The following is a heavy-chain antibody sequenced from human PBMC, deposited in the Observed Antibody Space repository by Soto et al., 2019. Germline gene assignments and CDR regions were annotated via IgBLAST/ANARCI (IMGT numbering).Heavy chain of an antibody. J-gene: IGHJ5*02. CDR3: ARMDGLVRGITKNWFDP. CDR1: GYSFTRYW. D-gene: IGHD3-10*01. V-gene: IGHV5-10-1*01. Sequence: GESLKISCKGSGYSFTRYWISWVRQMPGKGLEWMGRIDPSDSYTNYGPSFQGHVTMSVDKSTNTAYLQWSSLKASDTAMYYCARMDGLVRGITKNWFDPWGQGTLVTVSS. CDR2: IDPSDSYT.